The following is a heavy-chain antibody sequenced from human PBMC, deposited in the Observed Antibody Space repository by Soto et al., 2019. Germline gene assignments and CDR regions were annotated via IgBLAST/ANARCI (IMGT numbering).Heavy chain of an antibody. Sequence: EVQLLESGGGLVQPGGSLRLSCAASGFTFSSHVMSWVRQAPGKGLEWDSGISTGGGSTDYADSVKGRSTISRDNSKNTLHLQMKSLRAEDTAVDYCARSREIIAAAGSFDYWGQGTLVTVSS. CDR2: ISTGGGST. V-gene: IGHV3-23*01. CDR3: ARSREIIAAAGSFDY. J-gene: IGHJ4*02. CDR1: GFTFSSHV. D-gene: IGHD6-25*01.